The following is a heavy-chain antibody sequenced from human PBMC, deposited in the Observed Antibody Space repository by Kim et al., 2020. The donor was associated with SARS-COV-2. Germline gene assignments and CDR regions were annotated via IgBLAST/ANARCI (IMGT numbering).Heavy chain of an antibody. V-gene: IGHV3-23*01. CDR2: VSGSGGST. D-gene: IGHD3-22*01. CDR3: AKDPTSYDSSGYRGPFDY. CDR1: GFTFSSYA. J-gene: IGHJ4*02. Sequence: GGSLRLSCAASGFTFSSYAMSWVRQAPGKGLEWVSAVSGSGGSTYYADSVEGRFTISRDNSKNTLYLQMNSLRAEDTAVYYCAKDPTSYDSSGYRGPFDYWGQGTLVTVSS.